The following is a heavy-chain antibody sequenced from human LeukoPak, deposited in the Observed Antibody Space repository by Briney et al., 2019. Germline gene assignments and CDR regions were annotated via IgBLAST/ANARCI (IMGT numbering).Heavy chain of an antibody. D-gene: IGHD1-26*01. V-gene: IGHV3-33*01. CDR3: ARGCLVGANVEYYFDS. J-gene: IGHJ4*02. Sequence: GGSLRLSCAASGFTFSNYGMHWVRQAPGKGLEWVAVIWYDERNKYHADSVKGRFTISRDNSKNTLYLQMNSLRAEDTAVYYCARGCLVGANVEYYFDSWGQGTQVTVSS. CDR1: GFTFSNYG. CDR2: IWYDERNK.